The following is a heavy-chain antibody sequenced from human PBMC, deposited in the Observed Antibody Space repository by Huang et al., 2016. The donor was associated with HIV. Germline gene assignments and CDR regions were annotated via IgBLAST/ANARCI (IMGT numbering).Heavy chain of an antibody. CDR2: IIPTLGTA. V-gene: IGHV1-69*01. CDR3: ATVDYYDTSGPQRGYFDN. Sequence: QVQLVQSGAEVKKPGSSVKVSCNASGGSFRNFAIGWGRQAPGQGLEWMGGIIPTLGTANYAQKFQGRVTIIADESTSTAYMELSSLRSEDTAVYYCATVDYYDTSGPQRGYFDNWGQGTLVTVSS. J-gene: IGHJ4*02. D-gene: IGHD3-22*01. CDR1: GGSFRNFA.